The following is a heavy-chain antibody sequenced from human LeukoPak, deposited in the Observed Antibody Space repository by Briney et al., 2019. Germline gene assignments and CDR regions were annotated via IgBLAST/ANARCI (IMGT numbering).Heavy chain of an antibody. CDR3: ARPLMYYYGSETYFWFDP. Sequence: GGSLRLSCAASGFTFTTYWMGWVRQAPGKGLEWVANIKQDGTERYYVDSVKGRFTISRDNAKNSLSLQMNNLRAEDTAVYYCARPLMYYYGSETYFWFDPWGQGTLVTVSS. CDR2: IKQDGTER. CDR1: GFTFTTYW. D-gene: IGHD3-10*01. J-gene: IGHJ5*02. V-gene: IGHV3-7*01.